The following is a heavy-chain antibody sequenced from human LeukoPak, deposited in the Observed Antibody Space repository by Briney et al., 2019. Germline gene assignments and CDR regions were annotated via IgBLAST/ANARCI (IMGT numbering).Heavy chain of an antibody. CDR2: FAPEDGET. J-gene: IGHJ4*02. CDR3: ARVSSSGSYYDILTGYYKVGEYFDY. D-gene: IGHD3-9*01. CDR1: GYSLTEIS. Sequence: ASVKVSCKVSGYSLTEISMNWVRQAPGKGLEWMGGFAPEDGETIYAQNIQGRVTMTEDTSTDTAYMELSSLRSEDTAVYYCARVSSSGSYYDILTGYYKVGEYFDYWGQGTLVTVSS. V-gene: IGHV1-24*01.